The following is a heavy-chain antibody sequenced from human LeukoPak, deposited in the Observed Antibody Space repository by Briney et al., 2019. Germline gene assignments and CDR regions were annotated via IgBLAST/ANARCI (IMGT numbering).Heavy chain of an antibody. J-gene: IGHJ5*02. Sequence: SETLSLTCTVSGGSISNKYWSWIRQPPGKGLEWIGYIYYSGSTNYNPSLKSRVTISVDTSKNQFSLKLSSVTAADTAVYYCARVNGDYVRWFDPWGQGTLVTVSS. V-gene: IGHV4-59*08. CDR1: GGSISNKY. CDR2: IYYSGST. D-gene: IGHD4-17*01. CDR3: ARVNGDYVRWFDP.